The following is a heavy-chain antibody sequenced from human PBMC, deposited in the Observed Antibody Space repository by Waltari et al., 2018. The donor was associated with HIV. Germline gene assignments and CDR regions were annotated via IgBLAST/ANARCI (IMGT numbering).Heavy chain of an antibody. CDR1: GVALSSSC. V-gene: IGHV4-34*02. D-gene: IGHD2-2*01. CDR3: APRRQVVSQPFDY. Sequence: QGHLQQWGAGPLKPSASLYLISRVSGVALSSSCWTWVRQSPGKGLVWIGEVNQRGNTKYNPSLKCRVSISLDTSKDQFSLHLESAAAADTAVYYCAPRRQVVSQPFDYWGQGSLVTVSS. CDR2: VNQRGNT. J-gene: IGHJ4*02.